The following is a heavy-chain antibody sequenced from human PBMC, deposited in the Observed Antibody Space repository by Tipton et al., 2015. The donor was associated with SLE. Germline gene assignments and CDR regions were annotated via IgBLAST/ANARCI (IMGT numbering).Heavy chain of an antibody. CDR2: ISGSGGST. D-gene: IGHD1-26*01. Sequence: SLRLSCAASGFTFSSYAMSWVRQAPGKGLEWVSAISGSGGSTYYADSVKGRFTISRDNAKNSLYLQMNSLRAEDTAVYYCARDFSKWEFLPKPSFFDYWGQGTLVTVSS. V-gene: IGHV3-23*01. J-gene: IGHJ4*02. CDR3: ARDFSKWEFLPKPSFFDY. CDR1: GFTFSSYA.